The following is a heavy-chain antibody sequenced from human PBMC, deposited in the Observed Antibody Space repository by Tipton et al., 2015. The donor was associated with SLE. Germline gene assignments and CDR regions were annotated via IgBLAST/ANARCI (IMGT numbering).Heavy chain of an antibody. CDR1: GGSFTNYQ. J-gene: IGHJ3*01. CDR3: VRAGPQITFFGVVPTLFDV. Sequence: TLSLTCTASGGSFTNYQWNWIRQSPEKGLEWIGYIYYTGSTNYNPSLKSRVTISVDTAKNQFSLTLSSVTAADTAVYYCVRAGPQITFFGVVPTLFDVWGRGTLVTVSS. CDR2: IYYTGST. D-gene: IGHD3-3*01. V-gene: IGHV4-59*01.